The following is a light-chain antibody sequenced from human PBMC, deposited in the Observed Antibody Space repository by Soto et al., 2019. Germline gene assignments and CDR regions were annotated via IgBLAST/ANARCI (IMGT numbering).Light chain of an antibody. Sequence: DIQMTQSPSSLSASLGARVTITCRASQGIGVYLAWFQQKPGNVPRLLIYAASTLQSGVPSRFSGSGSGTDFTLTISSLQPEDVATYYCQKYNSAPLTFGGGTKVEIK. CDR3: QKYNSAPLT. CDR2: AAS. J-gene: IGKJ4*01. V-gene: IGKV1-27*01. CDR1: QGIGVY.